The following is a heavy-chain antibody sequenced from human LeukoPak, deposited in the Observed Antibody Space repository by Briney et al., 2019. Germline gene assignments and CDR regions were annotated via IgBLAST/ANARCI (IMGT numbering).Heavy chain of an antibody. Sequence: GGSLRLSCAASGFTFSSYGMHWVRQAPGKGLEWVAVISYDGSNKYYADSVKGRFTISRDNSKNTLYLQMNSLRAEDTAVYYCARDPPYQLLFYWFDPWGQGTLVTVSS. J-gene: IGHJ5*02. V-gene: IGHV3-30*19. CDR3: ARDPPYQLLFYWFDP. D-gene: IGHD2-2*01. CDR1: GFTFSSYG. CDR2: ISYDGSNK.